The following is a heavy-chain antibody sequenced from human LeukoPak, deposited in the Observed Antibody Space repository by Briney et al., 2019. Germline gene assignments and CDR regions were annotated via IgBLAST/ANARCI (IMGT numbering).Heavy chain of an antibody. CDR1: GGSISSYY. J-gene: IGHJ3*02. D-gene: IGHD2-2*01. Sequence: SETLSLTCTVSGGSISSYYWSWIRQPAGKGLEWIGRNYTSGSTNYNPSLKSRVTMSVDTSKNQFSLKLSSVTAADTAVYYCARVRRGDIVVVPAAIRGDAFDIWGQGTMVTVSS. V-gene: IGHV4-4*07. CDR3: ARVRRGDIVVVPAAIRGDAFDI. CDR2: NYTSGST.